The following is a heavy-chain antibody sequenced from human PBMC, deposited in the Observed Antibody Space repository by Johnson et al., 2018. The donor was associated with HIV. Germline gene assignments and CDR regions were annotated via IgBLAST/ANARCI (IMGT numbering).Heavy chain of an antibody. D-gene: IGHD3-10*01. CDR2: ISYDATNN. Sequence: QVQLVESGGGVVQPGRSLRLSCAASGSTFSSYAMHWVRQAPGKALEWVAVISYDATNNYYADPVTGRFTSSRDNSENTLYLQRNSLKSEDTAIHYCARADGSGSYFGFEILGQGTMVTVSS. V-gene: IGHV3-30-3*01. CDR3: ARADGSGSYFGFEI. CDR1: GSTFSSYA. J-gene: IGHJ3*02.